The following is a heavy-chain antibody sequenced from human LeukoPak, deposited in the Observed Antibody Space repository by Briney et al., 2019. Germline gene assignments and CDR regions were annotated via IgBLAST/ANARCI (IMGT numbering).Heavy chain of an antibody. CDR2: TRNEANIYTT. CDR1: GFIFSDHY. J-gene: IGHJ3*02. Sequence: GGSLRLSCAASGFIFSDHYMDWVRQAPGKGLEWVGRTRNEANIYTTKYAASVKGRFTISRDDSKNSLYLQMNSLKTEDTAVYYCASPVGATTVRAFDIWGQGTMVTVSS. D-gene: IGHD1-26*01. CDR3: ASPVGATTVRAFDI. V-gene: IGHV3-72*01.